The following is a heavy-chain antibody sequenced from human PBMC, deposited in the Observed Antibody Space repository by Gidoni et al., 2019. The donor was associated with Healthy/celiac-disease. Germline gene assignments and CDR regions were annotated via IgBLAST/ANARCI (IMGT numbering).Heavy chain of an antibody. CDR1: GYSFTSHW. Sequence: EVQLVQSGAEVKKPGESLKISCKGSGYSFTSHWISWVRQMPGKGLEWMGIIYPGDSDTRYSPSFQGQVTISADKSISTAYLQWSSLKASDTAMYYCARHIGRVDSSGFRYYYYMDVWGKGTTVTVSS. V-gene: IGHV5-51*01. CDR2: IYPGDSDT. CDR3: ARHIGRVDSSGFRYYYYMDV. D-gene: IGHD3-22*01. J-gene: IGHJ6*03.